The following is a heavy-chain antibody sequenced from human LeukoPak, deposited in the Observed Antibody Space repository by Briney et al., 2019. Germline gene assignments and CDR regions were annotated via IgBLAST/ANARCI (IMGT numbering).Heavy chain of an antibody. CDR3: ARHFSNGWSDK. D-gene: IGHD6-19*01. V-gene: IGHV4-59*08. CDR1: GASLSTSS. CDR2: IYYSGTA. Sequence: SQTLSLTCTVPGASLSTSSWTWIRKPPGKGLECIGVIYYSGTAHYHPPLKSLVTISLDASKNQFSLRLSSVAAADTAVYYCARHFSNGWSDKWGQGTLVTVSS. J-gene: IGHJ4*02.